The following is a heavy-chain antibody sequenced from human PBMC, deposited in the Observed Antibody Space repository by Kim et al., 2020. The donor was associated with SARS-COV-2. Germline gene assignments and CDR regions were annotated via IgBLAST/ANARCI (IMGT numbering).Heavy chain of an antibody. Sequence: GGSLRLSCAASGFTFSSYAMSWVRQAPGKGLEWVSAISGSGGSTYYADSVKGRFTISRDNSKNTLYLQMNSLRAEDTAVYYCASHTLSGSSSRVYFDYWGQGTLVTVSS. CDR2: ISGSGGST. V-gene: IGHV3-23*01. CDR1: GFTFSSYA. CDR3: ASHTLSGSSSRVYFDY. D-gene: IGHD6-13*01. J-gene: IGHJ4*02.